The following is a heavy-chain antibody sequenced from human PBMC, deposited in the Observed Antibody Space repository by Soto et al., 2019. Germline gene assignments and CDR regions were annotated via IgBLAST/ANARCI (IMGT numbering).Heavy chain of an antibody. V-gene: IGHV4-34*01. CDR1: GGSFSGYY. D-gene: IGHD3-3*01. Sequence: SETLSLTCAVYGGSFSGYYWSWIRQPPGKGLEWIGEINHSGSTNYNPSLKSRVTISVDTSKNQFSLKLSSVTAADTAVYYCARGYDFWSGYTDSANAFDIWGQGTMVTVS. CDR3: ARGYDFWSGYTDSANAFDI. J-gene: IGHJ3*02. CDR2: INHSGST.